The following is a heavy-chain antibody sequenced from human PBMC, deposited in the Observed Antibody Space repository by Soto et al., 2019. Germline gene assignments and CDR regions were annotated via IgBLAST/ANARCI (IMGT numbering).Heavy chain of an antibody. CDR3: ARIVYGGIVDY. CDR1: GFTFSSYA. J-gene: IGHJ4*02. V-gene: IGHV3-30-3*01. D-gene: IGHD4-17*01. Sequence: GGSLRLSCAASGFTFSSYAMHWVRQAPGKGLEWVAVISYDGSNKYYADSVKGRFTISRDNAKNSLYLQMNSLRAEDTAVYYCARIVYGGIVDYWGQGTLVTVSS. CDR2: ISYDGSNK.